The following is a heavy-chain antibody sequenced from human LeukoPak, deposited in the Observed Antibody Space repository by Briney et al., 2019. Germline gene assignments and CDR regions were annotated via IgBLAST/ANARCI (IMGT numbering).Heavy chain of an antibody. CDR1: GFTVRGSS. D-gene: IGHD1-26*01. CDR2: IDKKDKGYATAT. V-gene: IGHV3-73*01. J-gene: IGHJ5*02. CDR3: TRDSGTYNWFDP. Sequence: PGGSLRLSCAPSGFTVRGSSLHWVRQASGKGLEWVGQIDKKDKGYATATAYAASVKGRFTISRDDSINTAYLQMKSLKTEDTALYYCTRDSGTYNWFDPWGQGTLVTVSS.